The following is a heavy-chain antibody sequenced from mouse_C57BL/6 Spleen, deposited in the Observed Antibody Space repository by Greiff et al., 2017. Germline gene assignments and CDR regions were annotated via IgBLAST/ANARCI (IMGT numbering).Heavy chain of an antibody. D-gene: IGHD2-4*01. V-gene: IGHV1-55*01. Sequence: VQLQQPGAELVKPGASVKMSCKASGYTFTSYWITWVKQRPGQGLEWIGDIYPGSGSTNYNEKFKSKATLTVDTSSSTAYMQLSSLTYEDSAVYYCARWRDYDGAWFAYWGQGTLVTVSA. CDR3: ARWRDYDGAWFAY. CDR2: IYPGSGST. CDR1: GYTFTSYW. J-gene: IGHJ3*01.